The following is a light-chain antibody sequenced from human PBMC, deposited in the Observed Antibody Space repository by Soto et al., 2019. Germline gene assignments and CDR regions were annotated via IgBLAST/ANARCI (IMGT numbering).Light chain of an antibody. CDR2: NNH. V-gene: IGLV1-44*01. CDR3: AAWDDSRSASYV. CDR1: GSNIGSNA. J-gene: IGLJ1*01. Sequence: QSVLTPPRSASGTPGQTVTISCSRSGSNIGSNAVNWYQQLPGAAPKLLIYNNHERPSGVPDRFSGSKSATSDSLAISGLQSEDEADYYSAAWDDSRSASYVFGTGTKVIVL.